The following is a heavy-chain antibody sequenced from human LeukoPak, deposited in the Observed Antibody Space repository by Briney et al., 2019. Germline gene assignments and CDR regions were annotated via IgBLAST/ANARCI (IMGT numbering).Heavy chain of an antibody. D-gene: IGHD3-10*02. CDR1: GFTFSSYE. CDR2: ISSSGSTI. CDR3: AELGITIIGGA. J-gene: IGHJ6*04. V-gene: IGHV3-48*03. Sequence: TGGSLRLSCAASGFTFSSYEMNWVRQAPGKGLEWVSYISSSGSTIYYADSVKGRFTISRDNAKNSLYLQMNSLRAEDTAVYYCAELGITIIGGAWGKGTTVTISS.